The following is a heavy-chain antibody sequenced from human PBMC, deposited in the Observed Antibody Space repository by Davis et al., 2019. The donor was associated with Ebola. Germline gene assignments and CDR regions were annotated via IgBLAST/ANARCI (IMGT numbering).Heavy chain of an antibody. CDR1: GGSISSRSYY. V-gene: IGHV4-39*07. Sequence: PSETLSLTCTVSGGSISSRSYYWAWIRQPPGKGLEWIGNIYYSGSTNYNPSLKSRVTISVDTSKNQFSLKLSSVTAADTAVYYCARRSAYDPGFDYWGQGTLVTVSS. CDR2: IYYSGST. J-gene: IGHJ4*02. CDR3: ARRSAYDPGFDY. D-gene: IGHD3-16*01.